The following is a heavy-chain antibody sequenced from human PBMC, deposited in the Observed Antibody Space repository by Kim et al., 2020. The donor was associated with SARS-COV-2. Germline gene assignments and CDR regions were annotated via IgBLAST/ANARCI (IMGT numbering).Heavy chain of an antibody. Sequence: GDTYYPGSVKGRFTISRENAKNSLYLQMNSLRAGDTAVYYCARVSALGFDYWGQGTLVTVSS. D-gene: IGHD7-27*01. CDR3: ARVSALGFDY. CDR2: GDT. V-gene: IGHV3-13*01. J-gene: IGHJ4*02.